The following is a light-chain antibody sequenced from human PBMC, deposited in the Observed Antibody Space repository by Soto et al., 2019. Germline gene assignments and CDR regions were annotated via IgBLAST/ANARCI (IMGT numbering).Light chain of an antibody. CDR3: QQYGSSQWT. Sequence: EIVLTQSPCTLSLSPGERATLSCRASQSVSSSYLAWYQQKPGQAPRLLIYGASSRATGIPGRFSGSGSGTDFTLTISRLEPEDFAVYYCQQYGSSQWTFGQGTKVDIK. CDR1: QSVSSSY. V-gene: IGKV3-20*01. CDR2: GAS. J-gene: IGKJ1*01.